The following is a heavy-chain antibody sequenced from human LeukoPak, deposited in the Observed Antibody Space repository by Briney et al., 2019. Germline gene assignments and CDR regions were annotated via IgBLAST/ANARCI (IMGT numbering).Heavy chain of an antibody. J-gene: IGHJ4*02. V-gene: IGHV3-11*01. Sequence: GGPLRLSFPASDFTFRDYVLGGVGPAPGKGLEWVSYIDPSGTALFYADSVKGRFTISRDNGKNSLYLQLRSLRADDTAVYYCARAAYNWNWGQGTLVTVSS. CDR3: ARAAYNWN. D-gene: IGHD1-20*01. CDR2: IDPSGTAL. CDR1: DFTFRDYV.